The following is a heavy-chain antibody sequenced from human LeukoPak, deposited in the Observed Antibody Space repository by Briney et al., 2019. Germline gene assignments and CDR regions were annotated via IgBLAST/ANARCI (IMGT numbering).Heavy chain of an antibody. CDR3: ATHTIEGVVTYAFPI. Sequence: GASVKVSCKLSGYTGIELSMNWVRQAPGKGLEWLGGFVPEDAETVYAQKFQGRVTMTEDTSTDTANMELSRLTSEDTAVYYCATHTIEGVVTYAFPIWGRGTLVTVSS. J-gene: IGHJ3*02. CDR2: FVPEDAET. CDR1: GYTGIELS. V-gene: IGHV1-24*01. D-gene: IGHD3-22*01.